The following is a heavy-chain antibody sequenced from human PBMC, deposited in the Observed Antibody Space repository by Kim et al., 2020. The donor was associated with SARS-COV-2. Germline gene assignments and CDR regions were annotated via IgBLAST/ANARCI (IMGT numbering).Heavy chain of an antibody. V-gene: IGHV4-30-2*05. J-gene: IGHJ3*02. D-gene: IGHD4-17*01. CDR3: ARDRSATVTFSDAFDI. Sequence: PSRKSRVTISVDTSKSQFSLKRSSVTAADTAVYYCARDRSATVTFSDAFDIWGQGTMVTVSS.